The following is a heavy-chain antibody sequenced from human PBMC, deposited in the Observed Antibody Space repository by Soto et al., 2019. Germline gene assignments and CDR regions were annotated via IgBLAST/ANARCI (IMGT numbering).Heavy chain of an antibody. CDR1: GFSFNIFA. Sequence: EVKLLESGGRLVQPGGSLRLSCAASGFSFNIFAMNWVRQAPGQGLEWVSGISGGGGSTYYADSVKGRFTISRDNSNNTLYLQMISLRAEDTAVYYCAKDPTSYDSSAQFDSWGQGTLVTVSS. CDR3: AKDPTSYDSSAQFDS. D-gene: IGHD3-22*01. J-gene: IGHJ4*02. CDR2: ISGGGGST. V-gene: IGHV3-23*01.